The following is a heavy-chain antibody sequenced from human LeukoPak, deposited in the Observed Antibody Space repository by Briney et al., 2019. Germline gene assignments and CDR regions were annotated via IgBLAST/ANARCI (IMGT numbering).Heavy chain of an antibody. D-gene: IGHD1-26*01. CDR1: GFTFSSYS. J-gene: IGHJ4*02. CDR2: ISSSGT. V-gene: IGHV3-21*01. CDR3: ARVSLSGSYLDAHFDY. Sequence: GGSLRLSCAASGFTFSSYSMNWVRQAPGKGLEWVSSISSSGTYYAESVRGRFTISRDNAKNSLYLQMNSLRAEDTAVYYCARVSLSGSYLDAHFDYWGQGTLVTVSS.